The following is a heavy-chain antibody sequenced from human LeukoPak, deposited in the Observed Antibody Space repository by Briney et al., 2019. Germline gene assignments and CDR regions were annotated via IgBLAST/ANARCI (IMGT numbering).Heavy chain of an antibody. D-gene: IGHD2-15*01. J-gene: IGHJ4*02. CDR2: IYYSGST. CDR3: ARGRIFEDY. CDR1: GGSISSYY. V-gene: IGHV4-59*01. Sequence: SEPLSLTCTVSGGSISSYYWSWIRQPPGKGLEWIGYIYYSGSTNYNPSLNSRVTISVDTSKNQFSLKLSSVTAADTAVYYCARGRIFEDYWGQGTLVTVSS.